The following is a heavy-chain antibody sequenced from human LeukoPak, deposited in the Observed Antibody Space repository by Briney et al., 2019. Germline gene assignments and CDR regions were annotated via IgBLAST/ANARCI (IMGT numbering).Heavy chain of an antibody. Sequence: GASVKVSCKASGYTFTGYYMHWVRQAPGQGLEWMGWINPNSGGTNYAQKFQGRVTMTRDTSISTAYMELSRLRSDDTAVYYCARSFYYYDSSGYLFYWGQGTLVTVSS. J-gene: IGHJ4*02. CDR2: INPNSGGT. CDR3: ARSFYYYDSSGYLFY. D-gene: IGHD3-22*01. CDR1: GYTFTGYY. V-gene: IGHV1-2*02.